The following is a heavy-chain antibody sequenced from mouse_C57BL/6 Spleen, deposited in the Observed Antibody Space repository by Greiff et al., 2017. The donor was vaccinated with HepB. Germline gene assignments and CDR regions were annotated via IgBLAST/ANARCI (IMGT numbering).Heavy chain of an antibody. CDR3: ALTGTGAMDY. CDR2: INPSNGGT. J-gene: IGHJ4*01. Sequence: QVHVKQPGTELVKPGASVKLSCKASGYTFTSYWMHWVKQRPGRGLEWIGNINPSNGGTNYNEKFKSKATLTVDKSSSTAYMQLSSLTSEDSAVYYCALTGTGAMDYWGQGTSVTVSS. D-gene: IGHD4-1*01. V-gene: IGHV1-53*01. CDR1: GYTFTSYW.